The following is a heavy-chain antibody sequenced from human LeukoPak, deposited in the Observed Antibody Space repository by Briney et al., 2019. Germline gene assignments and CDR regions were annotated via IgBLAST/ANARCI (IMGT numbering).Heavy chain of an antibody. CDR1: GGSISSSSYY. J-gene: IGHJ4*02. D-gene: IGHD1-26*01. Sequence: SETLSLTCTVSGGSISSSSYYWGWVRQPPGKGLEWIGSIYYSGSTYYNPSLKSRVAISVDTSKNQFSLKLSSVTAADTAVYYCASRLVGATVDYWGQGTLVTVSS. V-gene: IGHV4-39*01. CDR3: ASRLVGATVDY. CDR2: IYYSGST.